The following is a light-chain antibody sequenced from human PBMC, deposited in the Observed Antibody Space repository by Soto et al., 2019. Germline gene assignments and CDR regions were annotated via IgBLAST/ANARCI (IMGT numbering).Light chain of an antibody. CDR1: QSVNSN. V-gene: IGKV3-15*01. J-gene: IGKJ5*01. CDR3: QQRNVWPPIT. CDR2: GAS. Sequence: EIVMTQSPSTLSVSPWERSTLSCGASQSVNSNLAWYQQKPGQAPRLLIYGASTRATGIPARFGGSRSGTEFTLTINSLEPEDFAVYYCQQRNVWPPITFGQGTRLEI.